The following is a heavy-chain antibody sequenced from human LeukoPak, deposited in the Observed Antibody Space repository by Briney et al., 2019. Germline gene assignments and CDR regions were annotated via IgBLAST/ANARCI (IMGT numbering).Heavy chain of an antibody. V-gene: IGHV3-7*01. CDR1: GFTFSSYW. Sequence: GGSLRLSCAASGFTFSSYWMSWVRQAPGKGLEWVANIKQDGSEKYYVDSVKGRFTISRDNAKNSLYLQMNSLRAEDTAVYYCARAPSGSYGYAFDIWGQGTMVTVSS. D-gene: IGHD1-26*01. J-gene: IGHJ3*02. CDR3: ARAPSGSYGYAFDI. CDR2: IKQDGSEK.